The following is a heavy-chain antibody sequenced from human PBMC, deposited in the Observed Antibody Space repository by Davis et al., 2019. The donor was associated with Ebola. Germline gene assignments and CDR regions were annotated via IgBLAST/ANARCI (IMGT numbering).Heavy chain of an antibody. CDR3: TRVIDGDYDGN. CDR2: IGTRSVYI. D-gene: IGHD4-17*01. J-gene: IGHJ4*02. V-gene: IGHV3-21*01. CDR1: GFSFTTYT. Sequence: GGSLRLSCAASGFSFTTYTMKWVRQAPGKGLEWVSSIGTRSVYIYYADSVKGRFTISRDNAKNTLYLQMNSLRVEDTAVYYCTRVIDGDYDGNWGQGTLVTVSS.